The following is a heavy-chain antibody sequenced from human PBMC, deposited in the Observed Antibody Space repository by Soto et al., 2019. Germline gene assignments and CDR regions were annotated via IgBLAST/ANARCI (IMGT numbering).Heavy chain of an antibody. J-gene: IGHJ6*02. CDR1: GFTFSSYG. Sequence: QVQLVESGGGVVQPGRSLRLSCAASGFTFSSYGMHWVRQAPGKGLEWVAVIWYDGSNKYYADSVKGRFTISRDNSKNTLYLLMNILRAEDTVVYYCARDYYGSGSYYIHYYYGMDVWGQGTTVTVSS. D-gene: IGHD3-10*01. V-gene: IGHV3-33*01. CDR2: IWYDGSNK. CDR3: ARDYYGSGSYYIHYYYGMDV.